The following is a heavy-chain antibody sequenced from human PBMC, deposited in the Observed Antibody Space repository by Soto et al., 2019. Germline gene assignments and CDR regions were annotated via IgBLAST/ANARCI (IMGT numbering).Heavy chain of an antibody. D-gene: IGHD3-10*01. CDR3: AKDRTMARGIRAFDI. CDR1: GFAFSNYP. CDR2: ISGSGGMT. Sequence: EAQLLQSGGGLVPPGGSLRLSCVASGFAFSNYPMAWVRQTPGKGLQWISTISGSGGMTDYEDSVRGRFTVSIDHSKDTVHLQMTSLRADDTAVYYCAKDRTMARGIRAFDIWGQGTTVTISS. V-gene: IGHV3-23*01. J-gene: IGHJ3*02.